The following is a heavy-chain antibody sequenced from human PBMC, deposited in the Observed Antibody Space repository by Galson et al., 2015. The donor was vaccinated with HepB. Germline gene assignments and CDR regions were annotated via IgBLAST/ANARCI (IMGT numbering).Heavy chain of an antibody. J-gene: IGHJ1*01. CDR2: INPDNGNT. CDR1: GYTFTSFG. V-gene: IGHV1-18*04. D-gene: IGHD3-10*01. Sequence: SVKVSCKASGYTFTSFGISWVRQAPGQGLEWVGWINPDNGNTKYAQKLQGRVTMTTDTSTSTAYMELRSLRSDDTAVYYCARGSWFGELTGILVLQHWGQGTLVTVSS. CDR3: ARGSWFGELTGILVLQH.